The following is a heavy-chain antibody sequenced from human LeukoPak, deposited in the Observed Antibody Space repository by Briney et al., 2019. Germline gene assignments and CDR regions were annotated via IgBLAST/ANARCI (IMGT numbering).Heavy chain of an antibody. Sequence: ASVKVSCKASGYTFTSYGISWVRQAPGQGLEWMGWISASNGNTNYAQKLQGRVTMTTDTSTSTAYMELRSLRSDDTAVYYCARDPPQYYYDSSGYYYIEGNPDAFDIWGQGTMVTVSS. CDR3: ARDPPQYYYDSSGYYYIEGNPDAFDI. CDR2: ISASNGNT. D-gene: IGHD3-22*01. CDR1: GYTFTSYG. J-gene: IGHJ3*02. V-gene: IGHV1-18*01.